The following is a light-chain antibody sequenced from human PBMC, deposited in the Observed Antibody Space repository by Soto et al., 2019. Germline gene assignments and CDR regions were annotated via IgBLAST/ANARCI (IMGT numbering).Light chain of an antibody. CDR1: SSDVGSYDL. V-gene: IGLV2-23*02. J-gene: IGLJ2*01. Sequence: QSALTQPASVSGSPGQSITLSCTGTSSDVGSYDLVSWYQQHPGKAPKLLIYAVTERPSGVSNRFSGSKSGNTASLTISGLQTEDEAYYYCCSFAGRTTVIFGGGTKVTVL. CDR2: AVT. CDR3: CSFAGRTTVI.